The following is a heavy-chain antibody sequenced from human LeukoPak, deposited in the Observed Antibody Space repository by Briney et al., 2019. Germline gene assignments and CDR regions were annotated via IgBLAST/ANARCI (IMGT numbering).Heavy chain of an antibody. CDR1: GGSISSSGYY. J-gene: IGHJ4*02. Sequence: SETLSLTCTASGGSISSSGYYWGRIRQPPGKGLEWIASINYSETTYYNPSLKSRVTISEDRSKNQFSLKLSSVTAADTAVYYCARLRDGRWLLEYWGQGTLVTVSS. V-gene: IGHV4-39*01. CDR3: ARLRDGRWLLEY. CDR2: INYSETT. D-gene: IGHD5-24*01.